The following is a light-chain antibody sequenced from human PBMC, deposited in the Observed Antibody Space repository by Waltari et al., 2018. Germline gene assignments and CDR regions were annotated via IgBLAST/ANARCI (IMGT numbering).Light chain of an antibody. CDR1: SSDVGGYNY. CDR3: CSYAGSYWV. J-gene: IGLJ3*02. V-gene: IGLV2-23*02. CDR2: DVS. Sequence: QSALTQPASVSGSPGQSITISCTGTSSDVGGYNYVSWYQQHPGKAPILMIYDVSKRPSGVSNRFSGSKSGNTASLTISGLQAEDEADYYCCSYAGSYWVFGGGTKLTVL.